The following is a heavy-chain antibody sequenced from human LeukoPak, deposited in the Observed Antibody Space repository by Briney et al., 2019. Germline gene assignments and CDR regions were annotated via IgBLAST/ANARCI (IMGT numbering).Heavy chain of an antibody. CDR3: ARHSVLDSSGYYLDY. CDR2: IYHSGST. Sequence: SETLSLTCAVSGGSISSSKWWSWVRQPPGKGLEWIGEIYHSGSTNYNPSLKSRVTISVDKSKNQFSLKLSSVTAADTAVYYCARHSVLDSSGYYLDYWGQGTLVTVSS. CDR1: GGSISSSKW. V-gene: IGHV4-4*02. J-gene: IGHJ4*02. D-gene: IGHD3-22*01.